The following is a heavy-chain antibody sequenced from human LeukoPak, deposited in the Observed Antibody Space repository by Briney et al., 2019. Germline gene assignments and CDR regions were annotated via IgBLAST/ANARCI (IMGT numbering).Heavy chain of an antibody. CDR3: ARPQDHGGNVENFDI. CDR2: INPNSGGT. J-gene: IGHJ3*02. Sequence: ASVKVSCKASGYTFTSYGINWVRQAPGQGLEWMGWINPNSGGTNYALKFRGRVTMTRDTSISTANMELTSLRSDDTAVYYCARPQDHGGNVENFDIWGQGTLVTVSS. D-gene: IGHD4-23*01. V-gene: IGHV1-2*02. CDR1: GYTFTSYG.